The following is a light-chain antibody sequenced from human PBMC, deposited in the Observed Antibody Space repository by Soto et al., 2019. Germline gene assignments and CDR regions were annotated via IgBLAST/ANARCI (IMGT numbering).Light chain of an antibody. J-gene: IGLJ1*01. V-gene: IGLV2-14*01. CDR3: ISYASSNTYV. Sequence: QSVLTQPASVSGSPGQSITISCTGTSSDVGGYDYVSWYQQHPGKAPKLMIYDVTNRPSGVSNRFSGSKSGNTASLTISGLQAEDEADYYCISYASSNTYVFGTGTKVTV. CDR2: DVT. CDR1: SSDVGGYDY.